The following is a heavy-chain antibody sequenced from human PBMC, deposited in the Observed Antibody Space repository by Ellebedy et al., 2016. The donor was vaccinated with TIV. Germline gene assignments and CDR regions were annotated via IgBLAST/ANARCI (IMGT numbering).Heavy chain of an antibody. Sequence: GESLKISCAASGFTFSNYWMKWVRQAPGKGLEWVANIKQDGSEKHYVDSVKGRFTISRDNAKNSLFLQMNSLRVKDTAVYFCARGGYGRPFDCWGQGTLVTVSS. CDR3: ARGGYGRPFDC. CDR1: GFTFSNYW. V-gene: IGHV3-7*03. D-gene: IGHD5-12*01. J-gene: IGHJ4*02. CDR2: IKQDGSEK.